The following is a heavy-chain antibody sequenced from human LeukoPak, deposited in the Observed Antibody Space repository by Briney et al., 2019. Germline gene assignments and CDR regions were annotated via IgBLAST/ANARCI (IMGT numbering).Heavy chain of an antibody. CDR2: IRYDGSNT. J-gene: IGHJ4*02. CDR1: GFTFSNYG. Sequence: GGSLRLSCAASGFTFSNYGIYWVRQAPGKGLEWVAFIRYDGSNTYYADSVKGRFTISRDNSKNTVYLRMNSLRAEDTAVYYCAKLARYFDWDDFDYWGQGTLVSVSS. V-gene: IGHV3-30*02. CDR3: AKLARYFDWDDFDY. D-gene: IGHD3-9*01.